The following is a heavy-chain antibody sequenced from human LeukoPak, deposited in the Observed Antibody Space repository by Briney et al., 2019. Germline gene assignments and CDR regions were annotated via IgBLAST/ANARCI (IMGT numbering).Heavy chain of an antibody. J-gene: IGHJ4*02. CDR2: ISTSGST. CDR1: VASISNYY. V-gene: IGHV4-4*09. Sequence: SETLSLTCAVSVASISNYYWSWLRQAPGKGLEWIGYISTSGSTHYNPSLKSRVSISLDTSNNRFSLNLNFVTAADTAVYFCASPRTSYRYTFDYWGPGALVTVSS. D-gene: IGHD5-18*01. CDR3: ASPRTSYRYTFDY.